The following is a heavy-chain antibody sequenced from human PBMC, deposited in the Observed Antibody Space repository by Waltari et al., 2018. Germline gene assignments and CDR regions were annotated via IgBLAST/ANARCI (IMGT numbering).Heavy chain of an antibody. Sequence: QVQLVQSGAEVKKPGSSVKVSCKASGGTFSSYAISWVRQAPGQGLEWMGGIIPIFGTANYAQKFQGRVTITADESTSTAYMELSSLRSEDTAVYYCARVYSGYDLTGHGYFQHWGQGTLVTVSS. V-gene: IGHV1-69*13. D-gene: IGHD5-12*01. CDR1: GGTFSSYA. J-gene: IGHJ1*01. CDR3: ARVYSGYDLTGHGYFQH. CDR2: IIPIFGTA.